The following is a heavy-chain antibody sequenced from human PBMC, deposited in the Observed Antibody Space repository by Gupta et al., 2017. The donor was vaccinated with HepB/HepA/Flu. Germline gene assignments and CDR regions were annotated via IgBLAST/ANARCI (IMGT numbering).Heavy chain of an antibody. D-gene: IGHD1-26*01. CDR1: GFTLSSSV. CDR3: AGDSGKYEGDAFDI. CDR2: IVVGSGNT. J-gene: IGHJ3*02. V-gene: IGHV1-58*02. Sequence: QMQLEQSGPEVMKPGPSVKVSCKAPGFTLSSSVMQWVRQARGQRLEWIGWIVVGSGNTNYAQRFRERVTITRDMSTNTAYMELSSLRSEDTAVYYCAGDSGKYEGDAFDIWGQGTMVTVSS.